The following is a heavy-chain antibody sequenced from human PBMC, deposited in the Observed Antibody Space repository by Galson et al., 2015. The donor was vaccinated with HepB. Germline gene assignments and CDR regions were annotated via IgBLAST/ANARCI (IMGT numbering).Heavy chain of an antibody. Sequence: LSLTCTVSGGSINSSITSSPSYWRWIRQHPGKGLEWIGDIYYSGSTNNNPSLKSRVTISVDTSNNQLSLKLSSVTAADTAVYYCARGYYDFWSGDPAGVDVWGKGTTVTVSS. D-gene: IGHD3-3*01. CDR2: IYYSGST. CDR1: GGSINSSITSSPSY. CDR3: ARGYYDFWSGDPAGVDV. V-gene: IGHV4-31*03. J-gene: IGHJ6*04.